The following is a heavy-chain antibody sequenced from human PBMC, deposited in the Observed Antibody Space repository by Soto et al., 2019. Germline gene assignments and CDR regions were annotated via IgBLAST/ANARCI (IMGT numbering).Heavy chain of an antibody. D-gene: IGHD3-10*01. V-gene: IGHV1-69*12. Sequence: QVQLVQSGAEVKKPGSSVKVSCKASGGTFSNYALISWVRQAPGQGLEWMGGIIPIDATVNYAQKFQGRITITADESTTTAYMDLGSLRSAATAVYYGARDLLGFGYTYADVWGQGTTVTVSS. CDR2: IIPIDATV. CDR3: ARDLLGFGYTYADV. J-gene: IGHJ6*01. CDR1: GGTFSNYA.